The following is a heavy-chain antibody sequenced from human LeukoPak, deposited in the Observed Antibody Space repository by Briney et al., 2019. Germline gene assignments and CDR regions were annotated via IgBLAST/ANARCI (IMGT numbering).Heavy chain of an antibody. V-gene: IGHV1-69*05. CDR3: ARGAAARSAFDI. J-gene: IGHJ3*02. CDR1: GGTFSSYA. Sequence: ASVKVSCKASGGTFSSYAISWVRQAPGQGLEWMGGIIPIFGTANYAQKLQGRVTITTDESTSTAYMELSSLRSEDTAVYYCARGAAARSAFDIWGQGTVVTVSS. CDR2: IIPIFGTA. D-gene: IGHD6-13*01.